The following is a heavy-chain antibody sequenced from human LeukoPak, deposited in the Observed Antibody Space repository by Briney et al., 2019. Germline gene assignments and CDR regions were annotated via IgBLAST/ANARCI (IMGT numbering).Heavy chain of an antibody. CDR1: GYTFTSYG. Sequence: GASVKVSCKASGYTFTSYGISWVRQAPGQGLEWMGRINPNSGGTNYAQKFQGRVTMTRDTSISTAYMELSRLRSDDTAVYYCAGDSSGYYYVAYWGQGTLVTVSS. D-gene: IGHD3-22*01. CDR3: AGDSSGYYYVAY. CDR2: INPNSGGT. V-gene: IGHV1-2*06. J-gene: IGHJ4*02.